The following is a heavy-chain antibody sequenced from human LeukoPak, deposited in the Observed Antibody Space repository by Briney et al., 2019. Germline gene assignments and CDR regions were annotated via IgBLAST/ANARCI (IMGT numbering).Heavy chain of an antibody. D-gene: IGHD3-10*01. J-gene: IGHJ4*02. V-gene: IGHV3-7*05. CDR3: ARCLDVTMVRGVLDY. CDR2: IKQDGSEK. CDR1: GFTFSNYW. Sequence: GGSLRLSCAASGFTFSNYWMIWVRQAPGKGLEWVGNIKQDGSEKRYADSLRGRFTISRDNAQTSLYLQMNSLRAEDTALYYCARCLDVTMVRGVLDYWGQGTLVTVSS.